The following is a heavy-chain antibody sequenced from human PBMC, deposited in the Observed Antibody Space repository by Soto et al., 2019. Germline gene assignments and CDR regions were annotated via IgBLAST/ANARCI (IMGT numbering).Heavy chain of an antibody. CDR1: GFTFGDCA. CDR2: IRSKAYGGTT. J-gene: IGHJ4*02. Sequence: GGSLRLSCTASGFTFGDCAMSWVRQAPGKGLEWVGFIRSKAYGGTTEYAASVKGRFTISRDDSKSIAYLQMNSLKTEDTAVYYCTRVGSGSYYAAFDYWGQGTLVTVSS. CDR3: TRVGSGSYYAAFDY. D-gene: IGHD1-26*01. V-gene: IGHV3-49*04.